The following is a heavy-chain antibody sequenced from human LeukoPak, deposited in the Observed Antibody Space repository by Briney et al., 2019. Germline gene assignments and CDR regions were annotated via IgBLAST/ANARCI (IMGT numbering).Heavy chain of an antibody. J-gene: IGHJ4*02. CDR2: TSAYNDHT. D-gene: IGHD6-13*01. Sequence: ASVKVSCKASGYSFTSYGISWVRQAPGQGLEWMGRTSAYNDHTNYAQKVQGRVTMTTDTSTSTAYMELRSLRSDDTAVYYCAREVFNSAGFDYWGQGTLVTVSS. CDR1: GYSFTSYG. V-gene: IGHV1-18*01. CDR3: AREVFNSAGFDY.